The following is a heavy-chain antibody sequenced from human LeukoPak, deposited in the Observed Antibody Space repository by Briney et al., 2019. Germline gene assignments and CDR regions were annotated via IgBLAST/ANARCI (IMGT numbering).Heavy chain of an antibody. Sequence: PSETLSLTCTVSGCSISSYYWSWIRQPAGNGLEWIGRIYTGGSTNYNPSLKSRVTMSVDTSKNQFSMKLSSVTAADTAVYYCARDAIPTFSGYYYYYYMDVWGKGTTVTVSS. CDR3: ARDAIPTFSGYYYYYYMDV. J-gene: IGHJ6*03. D-gene: IGHD2/OR15-2a*01. V-gene: IGHV4-4*07. CDR2: IYTGGST. CDR1: GCSISSYY.